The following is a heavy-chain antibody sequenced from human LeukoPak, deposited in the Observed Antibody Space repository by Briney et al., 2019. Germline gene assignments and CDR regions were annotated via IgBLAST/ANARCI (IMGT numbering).Heavy chain of an antibody. D-gene: IGHD2-15*01. CDR3: AKDLGSGPYYFDY. CDR1: GFTFDDYA. Sequence: SGGSLRLSCAASGFTFDDYAMHWVRQAPGKGLEWVSGISWNSGSIGYADSVKGRFTISRDNAKNSLYLQMNSLRAEDTALYYCAKDLGSGPYYFDYWGQGTLVTVSS. V-gene: IGHV3-9*01. CDR2: ISWNSGSI. J-gene: IGHJ4*02.